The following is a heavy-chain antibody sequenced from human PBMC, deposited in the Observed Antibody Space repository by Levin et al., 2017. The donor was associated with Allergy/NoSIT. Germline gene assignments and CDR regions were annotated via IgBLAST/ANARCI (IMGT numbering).Heavy chain of an antibody. V-gene: IGHV3-21*01. CDR2: ISSSSSYI. J-gene: IGHJ4*02. Sequence: GESLKISCAASGFTFSSYSMNWVRQAPGKGLEWVSSISSSSSYIYYADSVKGRFTISRDNAKNSLYLQMNSLRAEDTAVYYCARGGYCTNGVCYRAPSDYWGQGTLVTVSS. CDR3: ARGGYCTNGVCYRAPSDY. CDR1: GFTFSSYS. D-gene: IGHD2-8*01.